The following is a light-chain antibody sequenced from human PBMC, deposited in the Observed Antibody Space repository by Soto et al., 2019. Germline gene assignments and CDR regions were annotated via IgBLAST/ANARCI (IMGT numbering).Light chain of an antibody. V-gene: IGKV1-5*01. CDR3: QEYNSYSGT. Sequence: DIQMTQSPSSLSASVGDRLTITCRASQSLNSLLSWYQQKPGRAPKLLIYDASTLESGVPSRFSGSGSGTEFTLTISSLQPDDFATYYCQEYNSYSGTFGQGTKVDIK. J-gene: IGKJ1*01. CDR2: DAS. CDR1: QSLNSL.